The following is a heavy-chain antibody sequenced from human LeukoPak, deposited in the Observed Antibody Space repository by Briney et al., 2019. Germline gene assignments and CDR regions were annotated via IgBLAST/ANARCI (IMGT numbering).Heavy chain of an antibody. CDR3: AKDIDFWSGYSYYFDY. CDR1: EFTFSSYA. D-gene: IGHD3-3*01. Sequence: GGSLRLSCAASEFTFSSYAMSWVRQAPGKGLEWVSGISGSGSSTYYADSVKGRFTISRDNSKNTLYLQMNSLRAEDTAVYYCAKDIDFWSGYSYYFDYWGQGTLVTVSS. V-gene: IGHV3-23*01. J-gene: IGHJ4*02. CDR2: ISGSGSST.